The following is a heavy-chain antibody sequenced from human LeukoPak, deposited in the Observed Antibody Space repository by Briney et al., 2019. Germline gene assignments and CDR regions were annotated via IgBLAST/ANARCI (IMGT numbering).Heavy chain of an antibody. CDR1: GFTFSSYA. CDR3: AKDRYSSGWNDY. V-gene: IGHV3-23*01. D-gene: IGHD6-19*01. CDR2: ISGSGGST. J-gene: IGHJ4*02. Sequence: TGGSLRLSCAASGFTFSSYAMSWVRQAPGKGLEWVSAISGSGGSTYYADSVKGRFTISRDNSKNTLYLQMNSLRAEDTAVYYCAKDRYSSGWNDYWGQGTLVTVSS.